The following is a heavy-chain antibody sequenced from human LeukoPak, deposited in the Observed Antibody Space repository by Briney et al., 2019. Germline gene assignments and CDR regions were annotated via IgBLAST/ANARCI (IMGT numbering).Heavy chain of an antibody. V-gene: IGHV3-23*01. CDR2: LSGGGSSGVST. D-gene: IGHD6-19*01. CDR1: GFTFSSYA. CDR3: ARNIAVNYAYWFDP. J-gene: IGHJ5*02. Sequence: GGSLGLSCAASGFTFSSYAMTWVRQAPGKGLDWVSGLSGGGSSGVSTYYADSVKGRFTISRDNSKNTLYLQMNSLRAEDTAVYYCARNIAVNYAYWFDPWGQGTLVTISS.